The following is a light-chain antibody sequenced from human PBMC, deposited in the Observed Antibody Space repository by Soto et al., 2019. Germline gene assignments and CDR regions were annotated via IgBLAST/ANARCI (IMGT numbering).Light chain of an antibody. Sequence: QAVVTQPPSVSGAPGQRVTISCTGSSSNIGSGYDVHWYQQLPGTVPKLVIYGNSKRPSGVPDRFSGSKSETSASLVITGLQAEDEADYYCQSYDSSLSGVFGGGTKLTVL. CDR1: SSNIGSGYD. CDR2: GNS. CDR3: QSYDSSLSGV. V-gene: IGLV1-40*01. J-gene: IGLJ2*01.